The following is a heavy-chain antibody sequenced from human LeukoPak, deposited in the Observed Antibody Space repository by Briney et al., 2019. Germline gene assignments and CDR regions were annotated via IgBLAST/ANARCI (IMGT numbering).Heavy chain of an antibody. CDR1: GYSFATYG. V-gene: IGHV1-18*01. Sequence: ASVKVSCKTSGYSFATYGISWVRQAPGQGLEWMGWISGHNGDTNHLQKLQGRVTMTTDTSTSTAYLELRSLTSDDTAMYYCARDERARGGNSGYFDYWGQGTLVTVSS. CDR3: ARDERARGGNSGYFDY. CDR2: ISGHNGDT. D-gene: IGHD4-23*01. J-gene: IGHJ4*02.